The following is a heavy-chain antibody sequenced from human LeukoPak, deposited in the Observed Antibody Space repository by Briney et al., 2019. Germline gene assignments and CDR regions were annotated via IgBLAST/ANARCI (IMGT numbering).Heavy chain of an antibody. Sequence: GASVKVSCKASGYTFTSYGISWVRQAPGQGLEWMGWISAYNGNTNYAQKFQGRVTMTRDTSTSTVYMELSSLRSEDTAVYYCARASGSYYGGYFDYWGQGTLVTVSS. CDR2: ISAYNGNT. CDR1: GYTFTSYG. V-gene: IGHV1-18*01. CDR3: ARASGSYYGGYFDY. J-gene: IGHJ4*02. D-gene: IGHD1-26*01.